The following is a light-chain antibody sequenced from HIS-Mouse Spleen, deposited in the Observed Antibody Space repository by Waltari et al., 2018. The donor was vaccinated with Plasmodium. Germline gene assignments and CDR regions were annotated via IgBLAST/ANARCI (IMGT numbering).Light chain of an antibody. CDR3: CSYAGSYTFV. Sequence: QSALTQPRSVSGSPGPSVTISCTDTSSHVGGFNYVFWYQQPPGKAPKLMISDVSKRPSGVPDRFSGSKSGNTASLTISGLQAEDEADYYCCSYAGSYTFVFGTGTKVTVL. J-gene: IGLJ1*01. V-gene: IGLV2-11*01. CDR2: DVS. CDR1: SSHVGGFNY.